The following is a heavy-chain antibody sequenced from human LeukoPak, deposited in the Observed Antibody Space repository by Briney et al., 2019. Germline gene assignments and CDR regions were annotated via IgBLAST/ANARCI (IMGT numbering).Heavy chain of an antibody. J-gene: IGHJ4*02. D-gene: IGHD6-13*01. V-gene: IGHV4-59*01. CDR1: GGSISGYY. CDR2: VHYTGGT. CDR3: ASEIPAAGHFDY. Sequence: SETLSLTCAVSGGSISGYYWMWVRQPPGKGLEWIGYVHYTGGTRYNPSLKSRVTISVDTSQNQFSLKLSAVTAADTAVYYCASEIPAAGHFDYWGQGFLVTVSS.